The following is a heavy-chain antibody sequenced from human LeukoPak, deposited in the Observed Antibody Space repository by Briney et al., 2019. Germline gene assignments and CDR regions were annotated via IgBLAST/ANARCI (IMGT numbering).Heavy chain of an antibody. CDR2: LYSGGST. CDR1: GFTFSSYA. Sequence: GESLRLSCAASGFTFSSYAMSWVRQAPGKGLEWVSVLYSGGSTDHADSVKGRFTISRDNSKNTLYLQMNSLRAEDTAVYYCAKDSDYYDSSGLFDYWGQGTLVTVSS. D-gene: IGHD3-22*01. J-gene: IGHJ4*02. CDR3: AKDSDYYDSSGLFDY. V-gene: IGHV3-23*03.